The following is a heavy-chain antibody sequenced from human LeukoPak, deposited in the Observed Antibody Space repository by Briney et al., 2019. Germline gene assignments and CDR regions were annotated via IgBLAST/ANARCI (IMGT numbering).Heavy chain of an antibody. J-gene: IGHJ4*02. Sequence: AXVKVSCKASEYTFTSYYMHWVRQAPGQGLEWMGVINASGGSTSYAQKFHGRVTMTRDTSTSTVYMELSSLRSEDTAVYYCARNYYDSSGYREFDYWGQGTLVTVSS. V-gene: IGHV1-46*01. CDR2: INASGGST. D-gene: IGHD3-22*01. CDR1: EYTFTSYY. CDR3: ARNYYDSSGYREFDY.